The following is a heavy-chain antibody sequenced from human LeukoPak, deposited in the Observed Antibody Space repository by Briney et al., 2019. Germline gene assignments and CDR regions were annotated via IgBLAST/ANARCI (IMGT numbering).Heavy chain of an antibody. CDR1: GGSISSSSYY. CDR3: ARLYSSGWYFDY. Sequence: SETLSLTCAVSGGSISSSSYYWGWIRQPPGKGLEWIGSIYYSGSTYYNPSLKSRVTISVDTSKNQFSLKLSSVTAADTAVYYCARLYSSGWYFDYWGQGTLVTVSS. CDR2: IYYSGST. J-gene: IGHJ4*02. V-gene: IGHV4-39*01. D-gene: IGHD6-19*01.